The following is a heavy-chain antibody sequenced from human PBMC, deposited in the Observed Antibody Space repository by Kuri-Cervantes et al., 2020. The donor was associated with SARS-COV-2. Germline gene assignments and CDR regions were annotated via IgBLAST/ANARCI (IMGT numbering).Heavy chain of an antibody. J-gene: IGHJ5*02. CDR1: GGSISSSSYY. CDR2: IYYSGST. Sequence: GSLRLSCTVSGGSISSSSYYWGWIRQPPGKGLEWIGSIYYSGSTYYNPSLKSRVTISVDTSKNQFSLKLSSVTAADTAVYYCARQMMSSVTIFGVVITRNWFDPWGQGTLVTVSS. CDR3: ARQMMSSVTIFGVVITRNWFDP. V-gene: IGHV4-39*01. D-gene: IGHD3-3*01.